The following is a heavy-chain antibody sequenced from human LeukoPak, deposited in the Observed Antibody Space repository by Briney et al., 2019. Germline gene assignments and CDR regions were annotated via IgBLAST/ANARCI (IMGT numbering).Heavy chain of an antibody. J-gene: IGHJ4*02. CDR2: ISWNSGSI. Sequence: GGSLRLSCAASGFTFDDYAMHWVRQAPGKGLEWVSGISWNSGSIGYADSVKGRFTISRDNAKNSLYLQMNSLRAEDTALYYCARVGNTMVRGAALDYWGQGTLGTVSS. V-gene: IGHV3-9*01. CDR1: GFTFDDYA. D-gene: IGHD3-10*01. CDR3: ARVGNTMVRGAALDY.